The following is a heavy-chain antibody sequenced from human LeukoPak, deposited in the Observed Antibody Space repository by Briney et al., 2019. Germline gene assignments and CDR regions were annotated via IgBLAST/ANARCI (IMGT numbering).Heavy chain of an antibody. V-gene: IGHV4-59*01. CDR1: RGSISSYY. Sequence: KPSETLSLTCTVSRGSISSYYWSWIRQPPGKGLEWIGYIYYSGSTNYNPSLKSRVTISVDTSKNQFSLKLRSVTAADTAVYYCAGIDYGDYVQHWGQGTLVTVST. CDR3: AGIDYGDYVQH. D-gene: IGHD4-17*01. J-gene: IGHJ1*01. CDR2: IYYSGST.